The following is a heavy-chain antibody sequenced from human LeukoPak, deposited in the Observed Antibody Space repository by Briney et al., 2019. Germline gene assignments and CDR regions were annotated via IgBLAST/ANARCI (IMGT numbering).Heavy chain of an antibody. CDR3: ARSIVGYDWNFDQ. J-gene: IGHJ4*02. Sequence: SETLSLTCTVSGGSISSYYWSWIRQPPGKGLEWIGYIYYSGSTNYNPSLKSRVTISVDTSKNQFSLYLSSVTAADTAIYYCARSIVGYDWNFDQWGQGILVTVSS. D-gene: IGHD1-26*01. V-gene: IGHV4-59*08. CDR2: IYYSGST. CDR1: GGSISSYY.